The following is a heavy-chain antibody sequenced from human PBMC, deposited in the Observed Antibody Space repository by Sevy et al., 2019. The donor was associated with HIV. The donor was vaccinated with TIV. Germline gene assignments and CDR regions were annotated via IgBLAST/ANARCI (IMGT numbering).Heavy chain of an antibody. CDR3: ARQRASSGYFYFDS. Sequence: SETLSLTCTVSGGSISSGDYYWSWIRQPPGKGLEWIGYIFYRGSTNFNPSIKSRVTISLDTSKSQFSLRLSSVTAADTAVFYCARQRASSGYFYFDSWGQGTLVTVSS. J-gene: IGHJ4*02. CDR2: IFYRGST. D-gene: IGHD3-22*01. V-gene: IGHV4-30-4*01. CDR1: GGSISSGDYY.